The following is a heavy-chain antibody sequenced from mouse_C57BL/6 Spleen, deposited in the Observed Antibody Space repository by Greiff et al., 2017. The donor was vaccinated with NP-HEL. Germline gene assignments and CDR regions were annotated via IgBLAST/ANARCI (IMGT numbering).Heavy chain of an antibody. CDR2: INPSNGGT. CDR1: GYTFTSYW. D-gene: IGHD1-1*01. Sequence: QVQLQQPGTELVKPGASVKLPCKASGYTFTSYWMHWVKQRPGQGLEWIGNINPSNGGTNYNEKFKSKATLTVDKSSSTAYMQLSSLTSEDSAVYYGARGYYYGSDYYAMDYWGKGTSVTVSS. J-gene: IGHJ4*01. CDR3: ARGYYYGSDYYAMDY. V-gene: IGHV1-53*01.